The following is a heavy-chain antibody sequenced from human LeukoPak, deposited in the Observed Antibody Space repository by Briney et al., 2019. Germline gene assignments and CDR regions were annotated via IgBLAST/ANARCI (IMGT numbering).Heavy chain of an antibody. CDR2: IYSGGST. D-gene: IGHD3-22*01. CDR1: GFTFSSYA. J-gene: IGHJ5*02. Sequence: PGGSLRLSCAASGFTFSSYAMSWVRQAPGKGLEWVSGIYSGGSTYYADSVKGRFTISRDNSKNTLYLQMNSLRAEGTAVYYCARDLFNYYDSSGYPRGGHWFDPWGQGTLVTVSS. CDR3: ARDLFNYYDSSGYPRGGHWFDP. V-gene: IGHV3-66*01.